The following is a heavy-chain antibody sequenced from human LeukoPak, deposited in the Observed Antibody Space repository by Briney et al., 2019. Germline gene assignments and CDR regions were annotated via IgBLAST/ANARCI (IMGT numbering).Heavy chain of an antibody. CDR1: GFVFSTYG. V-gene: IGHV3-33*06. J-gene: IGHJ4*02. CDR3: AKQLGYCSDGSCYFPY. Sequence: PGRSLRLSCAASGFVFSTYGMHWVRQAPGKGLEWVAVIWDDGSNQYYVDSVKGRFTISRDNSKSTLCLQMNSLRAEDTAVYYCAKQLGYCSDGSCYFPYWGQGTLVTVSS. CDR2: IWDDGSNQ. D-gene: IGHD2-15*01.